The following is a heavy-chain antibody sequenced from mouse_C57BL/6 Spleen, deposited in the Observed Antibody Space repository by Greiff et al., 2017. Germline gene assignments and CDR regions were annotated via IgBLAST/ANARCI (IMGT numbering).Heavy chain of an antibody. D-gene: IGHD3-1*01. J-gene: IGHJ2*01. V-gene: IGHV6-6*01. CDR2: IRNKANNHAT. CDR3: TRRRAYFAY. CDR1: GFTFRDAW. Sequence: DVMLVESGGGLVQPGGTMKLSCAASGFTFRDAWMDWVRQSPEKGLEWVAEIRNKANNHATYYAGSVQGRFTISRDDSKISVYLQMNSFRAEDTGIYYCTRRRAYFAYWGQGTTLTVSS.